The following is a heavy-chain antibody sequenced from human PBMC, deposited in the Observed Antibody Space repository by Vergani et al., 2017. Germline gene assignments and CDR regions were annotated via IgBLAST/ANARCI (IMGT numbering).Heavy chain of an antibody. CDR3: ARGSGLATYYYYYMDV. J-gene: IGHJ6*03. V-gene: IGHV4-61*02. D-gene: IGHD3-10*01. CDR1: GGSISSGSYY. CDR2: IYTSGST. Sequence: QVQLQESGPGLVKPSQTLSLTCTVSGGSISSGSYYWSWIRQPAGKGLEWIGRIYTSGSTNYNPSLKSRVTISVDTSKNQFSLKLSSVTAADTAVYYCARGSGLATYYYYYMDVWGKGTTVTVSS.